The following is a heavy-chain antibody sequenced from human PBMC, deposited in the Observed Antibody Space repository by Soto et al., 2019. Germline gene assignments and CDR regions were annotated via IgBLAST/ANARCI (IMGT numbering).Heavy chain of an antibody. D-gene: IGHD1-20*01. CDR2: ISSSSSTI. J-gene: IGHJ6*03. Sequence: GRSRRLYCAASGFPLSSCSMNLVRQAPGKGLEWVSYISSSSSTIYYADSVKGRFTISRDNAKNSLYLQMNSLRAEDTAVYYCARDQGGDPITPYYYYYMDGWGKGTTVTVSS. CDR3: ARDQGGDPITPYYYYYMDG. CDR1: GFPLSSCS. V-gene: IGHV3-48*01.